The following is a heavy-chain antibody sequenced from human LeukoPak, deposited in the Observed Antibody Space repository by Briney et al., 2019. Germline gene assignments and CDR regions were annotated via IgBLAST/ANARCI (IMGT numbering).Heavy chain of an antibody. D-gene: IGHD3-16*01. Sequence: SQTLSLTCTVSGGSISSGGYYWSWIRQPPGKGLEWIGYIFYSGRTNYNPSLKSRVTISVDTSKNQFSLNLSSVTTADTAVYYCAADSIGFPHPYTGVAFDIWGQGTMVTVSS. J-gene: IGHJ3*02. CDR3: AADSIGFPHPYTGVAFDI. CDR1: GGSISSGGYY. CDR2: IFYSGRT. V-gene: IGHV4-61*08.